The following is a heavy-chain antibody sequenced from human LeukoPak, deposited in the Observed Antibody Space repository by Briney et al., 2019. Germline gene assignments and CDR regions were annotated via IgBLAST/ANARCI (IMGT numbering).Heavy chain of an antibody. CDR1: GFTFSSYA. CDR2: ISYDGSNK. Sequence: GGSLRLSCAASGFTFSSYAMHWVRQAPGKGLEWVAVISYDGSNKYYADSAKGRFTISRDNSKNTVYLQMNSLRVEDTAVYYCANGGIAAASWGQGTLVTVSS. D-gene: IGHD6-13*01. J-gene: IGHJ4*02. CDR3: ANGGIAAAS. V-gene: IGHV3-30*04.